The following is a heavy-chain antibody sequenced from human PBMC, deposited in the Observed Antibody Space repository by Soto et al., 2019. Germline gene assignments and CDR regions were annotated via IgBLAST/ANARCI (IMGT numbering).Heavy chain of an antibody. Sequence: GGSLRLSCAASGFTFSSFWMTRVRQAPGKGLEWVANIKEDGSEKYYVDSVKGRFIISRDNAKNSLYLQMNSLRAEDTAVYYCASVVSYYDVLTGYHYGMDVWGQGTTVTVSS. V-gene: IGHV3-7*01. CDR1: GFTFSSFW. CDR3: ASVVSYYDVLTGYHYGMDV. J-gene: IGHJ6*02. D-gene: IGHD3-9*01. CDR2: IKEDGSEK.